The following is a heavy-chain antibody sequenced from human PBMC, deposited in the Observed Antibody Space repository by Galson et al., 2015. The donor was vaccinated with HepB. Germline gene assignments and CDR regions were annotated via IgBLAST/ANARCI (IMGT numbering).Heavy chain of an antibody. CDR2: ISSDGSNK. Sequence: SLRLSCAASGFTFSSYAMHWVRQAPGKGLEWVAVISSDGSNKYSADSVKGRFTISRDNSKNTLYLQMNSLRAEDTAVHYCARVLRSSSSWYKDSGSYYGAFDIWGQGTMVTVSS. J-gene: IGHJ3*02. CDR3: ARVLRSSSSWYKDSGSYYGAFDI. CDR1: GFTFSSYA. D-gene: IGHD1-26*01. V-gene: IGHV3-30*04.